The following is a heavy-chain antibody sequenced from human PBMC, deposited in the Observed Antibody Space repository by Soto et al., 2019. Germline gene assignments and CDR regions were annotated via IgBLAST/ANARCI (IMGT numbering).Heavy chain of an antibody. CDR2: IIPIFGTA. J-gene: IGHJ5*02. Sequence: GASVKVSCKASGGTFSSYAISWVRQAPGQGLEWMGGIIPIFGTANYAQKFQGRVTITADESTSTAYMELSSLRSEDTAVYYCARAYARYSSGWWGEGRENWFDPWGQGTLVTVSS. CDR3: ARAYARYSSGWWGEGRENWFDP. V-gene: IGHV1-69*13. CDR1: GGTFSSYA. D-gene: IGHD6-19*01.